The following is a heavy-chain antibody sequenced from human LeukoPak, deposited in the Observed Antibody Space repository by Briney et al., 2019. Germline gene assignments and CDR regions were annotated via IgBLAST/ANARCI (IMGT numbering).Heavy chain of an antibody. V-gene: IGHV3-23*01. CDR3: AKITKATTPNY. CDR2: ITDSGRKT. D-gene: IGHD3-10*01. Sequence: GGSLRLSCAASGLAFSNYAMNWVRQASGKGLEWVSGITDSGRKTYYADSVKGRFSISRDNSKNTVYLQMSDLRAEDTAVYYCAKITKATTPNYWGQGTLVTVSS. J-gene: IGHJ4*02. CDR1: GLAFSNYA.